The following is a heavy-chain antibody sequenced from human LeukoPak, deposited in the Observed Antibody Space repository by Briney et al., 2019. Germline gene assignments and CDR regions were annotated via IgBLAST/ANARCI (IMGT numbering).Heavy chain of an antibody. V-gene: IGHV7-4-1*02. Sequence: ASVKVSCKASGYTFSEFSINWLRRAPGQGLEWMGWINTNTGNPTYAQGFTGRFVFSLGTSVSTAYLQISSLKAEDTAVYYCARGRDYYDSSGYYDYWGQGTLVTVSS. J-gene: IGHJ4*02. D-gene: IGHD3-22*01. CDR3: ARGRDYYDSSGYYDY. CDR1: GYTFSEFS. CDR2: INTNTGNP.